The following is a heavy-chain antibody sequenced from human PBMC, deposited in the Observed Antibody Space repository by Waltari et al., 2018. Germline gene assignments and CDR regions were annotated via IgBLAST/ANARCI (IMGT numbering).Heavy chain of an antibody. D-gene: IGHD6-6*01. V-gene: IGHV7-4-1*02. Sequence: QVQLVQSGSELKNPGASVKVSCKASGYTLSDNALHWVRQAPGQGLEWMGWINTRSANPTYAQCFRGRGRFVFSLYTSVSTVYLQRNSLKSEDTAEYCCARHSGSSLGEVLDIWGQGTVVTVS. CDR3: ARHSGSSLGEVLDI. J-gene: IGHJ3*02. CDR2: INTRSANP. CDR1: GYTLSDNA.